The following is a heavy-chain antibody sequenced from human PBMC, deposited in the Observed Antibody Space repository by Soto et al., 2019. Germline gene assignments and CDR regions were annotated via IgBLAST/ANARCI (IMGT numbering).Heavy chain of an antibody. V-gene: IGHV3-11*01. Sequence: PGGSLRLSCAASGFSFSDYTISWIAQAPGKGLEWISYISGDGTTVHCIDSVKGRFTISRDNAKNSLYLQINSLRAEDSAVYYCARDRYYYGMDVWGQGTTVTVSS. CDR2: ISGDGTTV. D-gene: IGHD3-9*01. CDR3: ARDRYYYGMDV. CDR1: GFSFSDYT. J-gene: IGHJ6*02.